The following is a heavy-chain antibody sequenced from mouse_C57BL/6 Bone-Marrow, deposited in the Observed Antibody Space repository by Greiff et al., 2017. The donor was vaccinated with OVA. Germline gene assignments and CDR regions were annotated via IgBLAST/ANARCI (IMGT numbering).Heavy chain of an antibody. D-gene: IGHD1-1*01. CDR3: ARGSTPVDY. V-gene: IGHV1-81*01. Sequence: VKLMESGAELARPGASVKLSCKASGYTFTSYGISWVKQRTGQGLEWIGEIYPRSGNTYYNEKFKGKATLTADTSSSTAYMELRSLTSEDSVVYFCARGSTPVDYWGQGTTLTVSP. CDR1: GYTFTSYG. CDR2: IYPRSGNT. J-gene: IGHJ2*01.